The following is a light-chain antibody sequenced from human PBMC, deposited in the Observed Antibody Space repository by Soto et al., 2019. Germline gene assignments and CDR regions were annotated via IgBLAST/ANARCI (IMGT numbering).Light chain of an antibody. J-gene: IGLJ3*02. V-gene: IGLV1-40*01. CDR2: NNN. CDR1: SSNIGAGYD. CDR3: QSFDRSLSGWV. Sequence: QSVLTQPPSVSGAPGQRVTISCTGSSSNIGAGYDVQWYQQFPGTAPKLLISNNNNRPPGVPDRFSGSKSDTSASLAITGIQAEDEADYYCQSFDRSLSGWVFGGGTKLTVL.